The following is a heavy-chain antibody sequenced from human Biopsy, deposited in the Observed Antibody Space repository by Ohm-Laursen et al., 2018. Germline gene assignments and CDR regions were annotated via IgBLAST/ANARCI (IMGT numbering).Heavy chain of an antibody. CDR3: ARRDSKSLLR. CDR2: IYPGDSDT. CDR1: GYIFTTYC. Sequence: GASLLIFCKGSGYIFTTYCSARVRQMPGYGLEVMGVIYPGDSDTTYSPSFHGQVTISTDKSTAYLQWSSLKASDTAMYYCARRDSKSLLRWGQGTLVTVSS. D-gene: IGHD5-12*01. V-gene: IGHV5-51*01. J-gene: IGHJ4*02.